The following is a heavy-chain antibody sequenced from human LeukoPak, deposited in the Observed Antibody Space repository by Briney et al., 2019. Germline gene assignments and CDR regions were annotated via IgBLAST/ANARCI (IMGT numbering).Heavy chain of an antibody. D-gene: IGHD2-2*01. CDR3: ARGRYCSSTSCRNWFDP. CDR1: GFTFSDYY. V-gene: IGHV4-34*01. J-gene: IGHJ5*02. Sequence: GSLRLSCAASGFTFSDYYMSWIRQPPGKGLEWIGEINHSGSTNYNPSLKSRVTISVDTSKNQFSLKLSSVTAADTAVYYCARGRYCSSTSCRNWFDPWGQGTLVTVSS. CDR2: INHSGST.